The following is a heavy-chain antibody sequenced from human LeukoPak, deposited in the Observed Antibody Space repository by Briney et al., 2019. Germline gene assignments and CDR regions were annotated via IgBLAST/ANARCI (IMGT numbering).Heavy chain of an antibody. V-gene: IGHV3-21*01. CDR1: GFTFSSYS. Sequence: PGGSLRLSCAASGFTFSSYSMNWVRQAPGKGLEWVSSISSSSSYIYYADSVKGRFTISRDNAKNSLYLQMNSLRAEDTAVYYCARSHEDMWEFWSGYYTGYWFDPWGQGTLVTVSS. D-gene: IGHD3-3*01. J-gene: IGHJ5*02. CDR2: ISSSSSYI. CDR3: ARSHEDMWEFWSGYYTGYWFDP.